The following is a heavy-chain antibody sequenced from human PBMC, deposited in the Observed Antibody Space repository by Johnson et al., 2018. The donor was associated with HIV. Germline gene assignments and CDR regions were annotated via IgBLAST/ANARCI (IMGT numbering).Heavy chain of an antibody. CDR3: ARDLLYSAFDV. D-gene: IGHD2-8*01. V-gene: IGHV3-20*04. CDR1: GFTFDDYG. J-gene: IGHJ3*01. CDR2: INWNGGST. Sequence: VQLLESGGGVVRPGGSLRLYCAASGFTFDDYGMSWVRQAPGKGLEWVSGINWNGGSTGYADSVQGRFTISRDSSKNTLYLQMDSLRAEDTAVYYCARDLLYSAFDVWGQGTMVTVSS.